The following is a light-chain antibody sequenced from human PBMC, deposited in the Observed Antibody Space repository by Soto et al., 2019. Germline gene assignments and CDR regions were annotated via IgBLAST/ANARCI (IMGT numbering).Light chain of an antibody. CDR1: QTIATY. J-gene: IGKJ4*01. V-gene: IGKV1-39*01. Sequence: IEMTQSPASLSASVGDRVTITCRASQTIATYLNWFQHKSGRAPKLLIYTSSSVNSGVSSRFRGSGSGTDFTLTINDVQPEDSATYYCQQSCSSLVTFGAGTKVDIK. CDR2: TSS. CDR3: QQSCSSLVT.